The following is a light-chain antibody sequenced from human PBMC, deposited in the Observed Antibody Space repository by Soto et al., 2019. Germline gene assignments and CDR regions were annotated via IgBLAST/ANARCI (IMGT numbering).Light chain of an antibody. CDR1: QSVSSN. CDR2: GAS. Sequence: EIVLTQSPATLSVSPGGRATLXCRASQSVSSNLAWYQQKPGQAPRLLIYGASTRATGIPARFSGSGSGTEFTLTISSLQTDDFSTYYGQQYHSYWTFGQGTKVDI. J-gene: IGKJ1*01. V-gene: IGKV3-15*01. CDR3: QQYHSYWT.